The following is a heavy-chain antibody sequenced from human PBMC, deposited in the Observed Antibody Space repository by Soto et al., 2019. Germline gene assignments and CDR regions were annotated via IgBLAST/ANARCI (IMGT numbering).Heavy chain of an antibody. D-gene: IGHD2-2*01. Sequence: GGSLRLSCAASGFTFSNAWMSWVRQAPGKGLEWVGRIKSKTDGGTTDYAAPVKGRFTISRDDSKNTLYLQMNSLKTEDTAVYYCTTDFIDCSSTSCYGIWGQGTLVTVSS. J-gene: IGHJ4*02. CDR3: TTDFIDCSSTSCYGI. CDR1: GFTFSNAW. CDR2: IKSKTDGGTT. V-gene: IGHV3-15*01.